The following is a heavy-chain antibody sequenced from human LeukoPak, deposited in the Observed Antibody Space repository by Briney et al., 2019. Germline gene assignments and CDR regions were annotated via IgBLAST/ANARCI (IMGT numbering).Heavy chain of an antibody. Sequence: PSETLSLTCTVSGGSISSYYWSGIRQPPGKGLEWIGYIYYSGSTNYNPSLKSRVTISVDTSKNQFSLKLSSVTAADTAVYYCARDRYYDSSGDAFDIWGQGTMVTVSS. J-gene: IGHJ3*02. CDR1: GGSISSYY. CDR2: IYYSGST. CDR3: ARDRYYDSSGDAFDI. D-gene: IGHD3-22*01. V-gene: IGHV4-59*01.